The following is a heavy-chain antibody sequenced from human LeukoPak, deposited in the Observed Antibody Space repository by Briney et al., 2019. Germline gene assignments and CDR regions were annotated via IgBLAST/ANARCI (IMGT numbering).Heavy chain of an antibody. CDR3: AKDIMTGTTGWLDP. Sequence: GGSLRLSCAASGFTFSDYYMSWIRQAPGKGLEWVSYISSSGSTIYYADSVKGRFTISRDNAKNSLYLQMNSLRAEDTAVYFCAKDIMTGTTGWLDPWGQGTLVTVSS. CDR1: GFTFSDYY. CDR2: ISSSGSTI. J-gene: IGHJ5*02. V-gene: IGHV3-11*01. D-gene: IGHD1-7*01.